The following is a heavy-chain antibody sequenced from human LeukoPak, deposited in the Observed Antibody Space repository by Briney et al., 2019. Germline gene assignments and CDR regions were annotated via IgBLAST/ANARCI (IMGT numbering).Heavy chain of an antibody. J-gene: IGHJ6*02. CDR1: GYTFTSYY. V-gene: IGHV1-46*01. Sequence: GASVKVSCKASGYTFTSYYMHWVRQAPGQGLEWMGIINPRGGSTSYAQKFQGRVTMTRDTSTSTVYMELSSLRSEDTAVYYCASEYKQWRYYGMDVWGQGPRSPSP. CDR2: INPRGGST. CDR3: ASEYKQWRYYGMDV. D-gene: IGHD6-19*01.